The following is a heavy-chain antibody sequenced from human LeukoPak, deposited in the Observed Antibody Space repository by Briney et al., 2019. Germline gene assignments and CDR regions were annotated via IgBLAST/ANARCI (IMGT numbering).Heavy chain of an antibody. Sequence: PSETLFLTCTVSGGSISSYYWSWIRQSPGKGLDWIGYIYYSGTTNYNPSLKSRVTISVDTSKNQFSLNLSSVTAADTAVYYCARRYSNNWYFGYWGQGILVTVSS. V-gene: IGHV4-59*08. CDR3: ARRYSNNWYFGY. D-gene: IGHD6-13*01. CDR2: IYYSGTT. CDR1: GGSISSYY. J-gene: IGHJ4*02.